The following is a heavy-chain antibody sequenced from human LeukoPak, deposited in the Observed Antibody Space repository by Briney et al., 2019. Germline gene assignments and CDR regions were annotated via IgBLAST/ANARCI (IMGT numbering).Heavy chain of an antibody. D-gene: IGHD3-10*01. CDR2: IKQDGSEK. V-gene: IGHV3-7*03. Sequence: GGSLRLSCAASGFTFSSYWMSWVRQAPGKGLEWVANIKQDGSEKYYVDSVKGRFTISRDNAKNSLYLQMSSLRAEDTAVYYCARDITMVRGVFDYWGQGTLVTVSS. J-gene: IGHJ4*02. CDR1: GFTFSSYW. CDR3: ARDITMVRGVFDY.